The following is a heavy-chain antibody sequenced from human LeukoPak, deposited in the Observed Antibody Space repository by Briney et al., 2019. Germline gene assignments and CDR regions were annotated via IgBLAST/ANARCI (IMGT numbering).Heavy chain of an antibody. J-gene: IGHJ4*02. D-gene: IGHD1-26*01. CDR3: ARDPWELNWCLDY. V-gene: IGHV3-30-3*01. Sequence: GGSLRLSCAASGFTFSSYAMHWVRQAPGKGLEWVAVISYDGSSKYYADSVKGRFTISRDNSKNTLYLQMNSLRAEDTAVYYCARDPWELNWCLDYWGQGTLVTVSS. CDR2: ISYDGSSK. CDR1: GFTFSSYA.